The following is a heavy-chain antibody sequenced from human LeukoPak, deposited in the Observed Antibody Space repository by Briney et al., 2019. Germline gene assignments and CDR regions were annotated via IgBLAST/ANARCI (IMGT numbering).Heavy chain of an antibody. CDR1: GGSFSGYY. CDR3: ARRSRLHIVDAATAVAY. J-gene: IGHJ4*02. CDR2: INHSGST. Sequence: SETLSLTCAVYGGSFSGYYWSWIRQPPGKGLEWIGDINHSGSTNYNPSLKSRVTISLDTSKNQFSLKLSSVTAADTAVYYCARRSRLHIVDAATAVAYWGQGTLVTASS. D-gene: IGHD2-15*01. V-gene: IGHV4-34*01.